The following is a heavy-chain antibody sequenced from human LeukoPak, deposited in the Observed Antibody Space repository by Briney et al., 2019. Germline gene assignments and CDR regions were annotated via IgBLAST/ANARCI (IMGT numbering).Heavy chain of an antibody. V-gene: IGHV4-59*01. CDR1: GGSISSYY. CDR3: ARHVYSGYDLGFDY. CDR2: IYYSGST. J-gene: IGHJ4*02. Sequence: SETLSLTCTVSGGSISSYYWSWIRQPPGKGLEWIGYIYYSGSTNYNPSLKSRVTISVDTSKNQFSLKLSSVTAADTAVYYCARHVYSGYDLGFDYWGQGTLVTVSS. D-gene: IGHD5-12*01.